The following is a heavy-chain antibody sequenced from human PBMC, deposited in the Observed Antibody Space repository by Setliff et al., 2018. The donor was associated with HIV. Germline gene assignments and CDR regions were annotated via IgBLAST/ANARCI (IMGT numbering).Heavy chain of an antibody. CDR3: ARRVILSYGYYFDY. CDR2: FYHSGST. J-gene: IGHJ4*02. Sequence: SETLSLTCAVSGYSVSSGYYWGWIRQPPGKGLEWIGSFYHSGSTFYNPSLKSRVTISLDTSKNQFSLKLSSVTAADTAVYHCARRVILSYGYYFDYWGQGTLVTVSS. D-gene: IGHD3-16*02. V-gene: IGHV4-38-2*01. CDR1: GYSVSSGYY.